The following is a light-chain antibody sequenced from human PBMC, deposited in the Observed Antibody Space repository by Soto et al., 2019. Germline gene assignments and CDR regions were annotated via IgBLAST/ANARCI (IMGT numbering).Light chain of an antibody. CDR2: AAS. CDR1: QGISNF. V-gene: IGKV1-27*01. Sequence: DIHMTQSPSSLSASVGDRVTITCRASQGISNFLAWYQHKPGRVPKVLSYAASTLLSGVPSRFSGSGSGTDFTRTISRLPHEDAATYCCQKYNSPPSRTFGQGTTVEIK. CDR3: QKYNSPPSRT. J-gene: IGKJ1*01.